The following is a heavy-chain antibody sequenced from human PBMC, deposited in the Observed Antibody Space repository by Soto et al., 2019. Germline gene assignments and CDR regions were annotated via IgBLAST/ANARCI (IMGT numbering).Heavy chain of an antibody. D-gene: IGHD6-19*01. CDR2: IYYSGST. CDR1: GGSISSSSYY. CDR3: ARSVAVPGAHIDY. Sequence: PSETLSLTCTVSGGSISSSSYYWGWIRQPPGKGLEWIGGIYYSGSTYYNPSLKSRVTISVDTSKNEFSLRLSSVTAADTAVYFCARSVAVPGAHIDYWGQGTQVTVSS. V-gene: IGHV4-39*07. J-gene: IGHJ4*02.